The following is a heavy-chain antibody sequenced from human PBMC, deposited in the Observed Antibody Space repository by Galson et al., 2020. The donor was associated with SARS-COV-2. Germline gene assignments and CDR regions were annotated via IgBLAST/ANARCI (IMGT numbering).Heavy chain of an antibody. CDR1: GYTFTRYH. J-gene: IGHJ4*02. CDR3: ARGATTAKFDY. Sequence: ASVKVSCKPSGYTFTRYHMHWVRQAPGQGLEWMGIINPHGGGTTYAQQFQDRVTMTRDTSTSTVYMDLSSLRSEDTALYYCARGATTAKFDYWGQGTLVTVS. V-gene: IGHV1-46*03. D-gene: IGHD4-17*01. CDR2: INPHGGGT.